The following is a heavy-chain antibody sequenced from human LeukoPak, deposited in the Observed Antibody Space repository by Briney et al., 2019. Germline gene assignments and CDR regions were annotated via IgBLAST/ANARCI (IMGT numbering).Heavy chain of an antibody. J-gene: IGHJ4*02. D-gene: IGHD6-19*01. V-gene: IGHV1-2*06. CDR2: INPNSGGT. CDR3: ARDFRESSGSIDY. Sequence: GASVKVSCKASGSTFTGYYMHWVRQAPGQGLEWMGRINPNSGGTNYAQKFQGRVTMTRDTSISTAYMELSRLRSDDTAVYYCARDFRESSGSIDYWGQGTLVTVSS. CDR1: GSTFTGYY.